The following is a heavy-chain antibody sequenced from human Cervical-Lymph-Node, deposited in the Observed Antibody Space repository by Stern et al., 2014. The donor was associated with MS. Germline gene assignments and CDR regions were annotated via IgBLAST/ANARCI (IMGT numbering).Heavy chain of an antibody. CDR3: ARDRGRWHHSVSLDI. CDR1: GYIFPTYD. Sequence: VQLEESGPEVSKPGASVKVSCKASGYIFPTYDIHWVRQAPGQGLEWMGWMNTNSGDTGYAQNFQDRVTMTRNTSISTVYMELSRLKSEDTAVYYCARDRGRWHHSVSLDIWGQGTMVIVSS. CDR2: MNTNSGDT. J-gene: IGHJ3*02. V-gene: IGHV1-8*01. D-gene: IGHD3-16*01.